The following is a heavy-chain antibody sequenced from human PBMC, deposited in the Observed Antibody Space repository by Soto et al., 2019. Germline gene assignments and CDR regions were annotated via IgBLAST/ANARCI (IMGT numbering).Heavy chain of an antibody. CDR3: ARAYSSSSPSDY. Sequence: QVQLQESGPGLVKPSQTLSLTCTVSGGSISSGGYYWSWIRQHPGKGLEWIGYIYYSGSTYYNPSLKSRVTISVDTSKNQFALEVSSVTAADTAVYYCARAYSSSSPSDYWGQGTLVTVSS. D-gene: IGHD6-6*01. CDR2: IYYSGST. J-gene: IGHJ4*02. V-gene: IGHV4-31*03. CDR1: GGSISSGGYY.